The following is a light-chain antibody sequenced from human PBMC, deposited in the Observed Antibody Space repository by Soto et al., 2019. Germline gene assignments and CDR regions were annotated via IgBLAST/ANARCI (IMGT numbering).Light chain of an antibody. CDR1: SSDVGGYNY. CDR2: DVS. CDR3: SSYTSSSTRV. J-gene: IGLJ1*01. V-gene: IGLV2-14*01. Sequence: QSALTQPASVSGSPGPSITISCTGTSSDVGGYNYVSWYQQHPGKAPKLMIYDVSNRPSGVSNRFSGSKSGNTASLTIAGLQAEDEADYYCSSYTSSSTRVFGTGTKLPVL.